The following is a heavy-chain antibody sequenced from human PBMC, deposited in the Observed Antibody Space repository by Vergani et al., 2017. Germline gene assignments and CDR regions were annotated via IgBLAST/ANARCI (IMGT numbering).Heavy chain of an antibody. CDR3: AREGRYFDWLLPLDY. V-gene: IGHV3-7*01. Sequence: EVQLVESGGGLVQPGGSLRLSCAASGFTFSSYWMSWVRQAPGKGLEWVANIKQDGSGKYYVDSVKGRFTISRDNAKNSLYLQMNSLRAEDTAVYYCAREGRYFDWLLPLDYWGQGTLVTVSS. CDR1: GFTFSSYW. J-gene: IGHJ4*02. D-gene: IGHD3-9*01. CDR2: IKQDGSGK.